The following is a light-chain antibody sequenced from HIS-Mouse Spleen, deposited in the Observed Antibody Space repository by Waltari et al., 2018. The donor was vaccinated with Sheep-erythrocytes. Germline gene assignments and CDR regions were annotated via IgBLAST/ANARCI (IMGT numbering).Light chain of an antibody. CDR1: QSVLYSSNNKNY. J-gene: IGKJ1*01. Sequence: DIVMTQSPDSLAVSLGERATINCKSSQSVLYSSNNKNYLAWYQQKPGQPPKLLIYWASTRDSGVPDRFSGSGSGTDFTLTIISLQAEDVAVYYCQQYYSTPPTFGQGTKVEIK. V-gene: IGKV4-1*01. CDR2: WAS. CDR3: QQYYSTPPT.